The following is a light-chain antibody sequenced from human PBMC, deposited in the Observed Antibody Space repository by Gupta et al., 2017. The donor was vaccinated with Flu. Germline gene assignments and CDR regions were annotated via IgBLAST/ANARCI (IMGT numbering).Light chain of an antibody. CDR1: KLSTIY. Sequence: SPGQTSTITCARYKLSTIYAYWYQQRPGQSHILVIYEDNKRPSGVPERFSGSNSGDTATLTISETQAMDEADYYCLAWEGDTAVFGTGTTVTVL. V-gene: IGLV3-1*01. CDR2: EDN. CDR3: LAWEGDTAV. J-gene: IGLJ1*01.